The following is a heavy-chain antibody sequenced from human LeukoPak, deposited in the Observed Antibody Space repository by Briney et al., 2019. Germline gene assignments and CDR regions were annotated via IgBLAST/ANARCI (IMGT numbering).Heavy chain of an antibody. CDR1: GFTLSSYA. CDR2: IYSGGST. CDR3: ARDQAYSSGWRCFDI. Sequence: GGSLRLSCVVSGFTLSSYAMTRVRQAPGKGLEWVSLIYSGGSTYYADSVKGRFTISRDNAKNSLYLQMNSLRAEDTALYYCARDQAYSSGWRCFDIWGQGTMVTVSS. D-gene: IGHD6-19*01. J-gene: IGHJ3*02. V-gene: IGHV3-66*01.